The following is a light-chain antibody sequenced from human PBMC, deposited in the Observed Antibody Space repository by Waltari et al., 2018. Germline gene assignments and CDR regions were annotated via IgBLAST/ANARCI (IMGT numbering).Light chain of an antibody. CDR2: DVS. J-gene: IGKJ1*01. CDR3: QQRSSWPPT. V-gene: IGKV3-11*01. Sequence: EILLTQSPATLSLSPGARATLPCRASQRVSSLLAWYQHKPGQAPRLLVYDVSNRAADIPARFSGSGSGTDFTLTITSLEPEDFAVYYCQQRSSWPPTFGPGTKVDIK. CDR1: QRVSSL.